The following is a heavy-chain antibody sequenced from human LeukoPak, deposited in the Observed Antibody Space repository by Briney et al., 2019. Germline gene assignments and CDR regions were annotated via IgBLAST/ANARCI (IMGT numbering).Heavy chain of an antibody. Sequence: PGRSLRLSCAASIFTFSSYAMSCVPEAPGRGLEWGSAISGSGGSTYYAESAKDRFPIPKDHPKNSLHLQMNSLRAGDTPVFHFAKAVSSSSPSLYRCYGMDVWGQGTTVTVSS. CDR1: IFTFSSYA. CDR3: AKAVSSSSPSLYRCYGMDV. V-gene: IGHV3-23*01. J-gene: IGHJ6*02. CDR2: ISGSGGST. D-gene: IGHD2-2*01.